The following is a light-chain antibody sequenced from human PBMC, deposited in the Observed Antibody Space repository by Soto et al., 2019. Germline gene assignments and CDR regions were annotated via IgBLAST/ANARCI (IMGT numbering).Light chain of an antibody. Sequence: QSVLTQPASVSGSPGQSITISCTGTSSDVGAYNYVSWYQQHPGKAPKLMIYEVSNRPSGVSNRFSGSKSGNTASLTISGLQAEDEADYYCSSYTSSSTSVFGAGTKGTVL. J-gene: IGLJ1*01. CDR2: EVS. CDR1: SSDVGAYNY. CDR3: SSYTSSSTSV. V-gene: IGLV2-14*01.